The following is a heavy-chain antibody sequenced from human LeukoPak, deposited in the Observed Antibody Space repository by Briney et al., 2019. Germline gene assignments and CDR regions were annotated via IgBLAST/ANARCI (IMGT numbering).Heavy chain of an antibody. CDR2: IIPIFGTA. V-gene: IGHV1-69*13. J-gene: IGHJ3*02. D-gene: IGHD5-18*01. CDR1: GGTFSSYA. Sequence: SVTVSCKASGGTFSSYAISWVRQAPGQGLEWMGGIIPIFGTANYAQKFQGRVTITADESTSTAYMELSSLRSEDTAVYYCARERDTAMAHDAFDIWGQGTMVTVSS. CDR3: ARERDTAMAHDAFDI.